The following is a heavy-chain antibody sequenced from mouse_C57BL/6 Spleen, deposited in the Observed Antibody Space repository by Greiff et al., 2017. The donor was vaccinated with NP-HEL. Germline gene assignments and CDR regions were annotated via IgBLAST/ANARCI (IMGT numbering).Heavy chain of an antibody. CDR2: IDPSDSYT. J-gene: IGHJ2*01. Sequence: QVQLQQPGAELVMPGASVKLSCKASGYTFTSYWMHWVKQRPGQGLEWIGEIDPSDSYTNYNQKFKGKSTLTVDTTSSTAYMQLSSLTSEDSAFYYCARRGGSSPGDYWGQGTTLTVSS. CDR1: GYTFTSYW. CDR3: ARRGGSSPGDY. V-gene: IGHV1-69*01. D-gene: IGHD1-1*01.